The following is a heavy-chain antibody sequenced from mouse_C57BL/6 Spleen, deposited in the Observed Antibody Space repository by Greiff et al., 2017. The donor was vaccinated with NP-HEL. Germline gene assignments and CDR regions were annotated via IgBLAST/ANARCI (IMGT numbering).Heavy chain of an antibody. CDR2: IYPGSGST. CDR3: ARDGTTVVATPFYFDY. J-gene: IGHJ2*01. V-gene: IGHV1-55*01. Sequence: QVQLQQPGAELVKPGASVKMSCKASGYTFTSYWITWVKQRPGQGLEWIGDIYPGSGSTNYNEKFKSKATLTVDTSSSPAYMQLSSLTSEDSAVYYCARDGTTVVATPFYFDYWGQGTTLTVSS. D-gene: IGHD1-1*01. CDR1: GYTFTSYW.